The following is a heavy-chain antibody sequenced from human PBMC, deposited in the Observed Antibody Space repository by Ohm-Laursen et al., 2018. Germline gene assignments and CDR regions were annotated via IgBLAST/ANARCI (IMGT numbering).Heavy chain of an antibody. J-gene: IGHJ3*02. D-gene: IGHD1-26*01. V-gene: IGHV3-7*01. CDR2: IKKDGSAK. CDR3: FSGPAWEI. CDR1: GLSFSDFW. Sequence: SLRLSCAASGLSFSDFWMSWVRQPPGKGLEWVANIKKDGSAKSYVDSVKGRFTISRDNAKNTLYLQMNSLRAEDTAVYYCFSGPAWEIWGQGTVVTVSS.